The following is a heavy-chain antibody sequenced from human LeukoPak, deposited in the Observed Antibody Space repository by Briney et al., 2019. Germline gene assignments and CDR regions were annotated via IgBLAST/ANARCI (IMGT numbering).Heavy chain of an antibody. CDR2: IKQDGSEK. V-gene: IGHV3-7*01. Sequence: GGSLTLSCSASGFTFRSYWMSWVRRAPGKGLVWVANIKQDGSEKYYVDSGKGRFTISRDNAKNSLYLQMDSLRAEDTAVYCCAKNYYYYYMDFWGKGTTVTVSS. J-gene: IGHJ6*03. CDR3: AKNYYYYYMDF. CDR1: GFTFRSYW.